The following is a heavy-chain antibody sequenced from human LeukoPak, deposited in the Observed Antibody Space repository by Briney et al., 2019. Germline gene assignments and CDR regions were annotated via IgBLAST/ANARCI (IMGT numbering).Heavy chain of an antibody. CDR1: GGSISSSSYY. D-gene: IGHD5-12*01. CDR3: ARVSYRGYSGYDFDF. V-gene: IGHV4-39*01. Sequence: PSETLSLTCTVSGGSISSSSYYWGWIRQPPGKGLEWIGSIYYSGSTYYNPSLKSRVTISVDTSKNQFSLKLSSVTAADTAVYYCARVSYRGYSGYDFDFWGQGTLVTVSS. CDR2: IYYSGST. J-gene: IGHJ4*02.